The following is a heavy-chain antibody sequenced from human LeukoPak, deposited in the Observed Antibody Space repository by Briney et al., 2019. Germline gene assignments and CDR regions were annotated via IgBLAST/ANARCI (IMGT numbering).Heavy chain of an antibody. D-gene: IGHD3-22*01. CDR3: ARDQDYYDSSGQVY. CDR1: GFTFSSYS. Sequence: GGSLRLSCAASGFTFSSYSMNWVRQAPGKGLEWVSYISSSSSTIYYADSVKGRFTISRDNAKNSLYLQMNSLRAEDTAVYYCARDQDYYDSSGQVYWGQGTLVTVSS. V-gene: IGHV3-48*04. CDR2: ISSSSSTI. J-gene: IGHJ4*02.